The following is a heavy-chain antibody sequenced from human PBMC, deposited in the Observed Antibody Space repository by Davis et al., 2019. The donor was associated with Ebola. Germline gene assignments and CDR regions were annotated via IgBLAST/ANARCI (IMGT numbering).Heavy chain of an antibody. V-gene: IGHV4-59*12. CDR2: IYYSGST. CDR3: ARDAPYYDFWSGYYFTYYGMDV. Sequence: SETLSLTCTVSGGSISSYYWSWIRQPPGKGLEWIGYIYYSGSTNYNPSLKSRVTISVDTSKNQFSLKLSSVTAADTAVYYCARDAPYYDFWSGYYFTYYGMDVWGQGTTVTVSS. D-gene: IGHD3-3*01. J-gene: IGHJ6*02. CDR1: GGSISSYY.